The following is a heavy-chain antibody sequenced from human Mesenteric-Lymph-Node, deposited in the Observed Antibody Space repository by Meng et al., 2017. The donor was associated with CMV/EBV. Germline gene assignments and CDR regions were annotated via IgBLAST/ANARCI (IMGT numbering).Heavy chain of an antibody. J-gene: IGHJ6*02. CDR2: MNPNSGNT. D-gene: IGHD6-19*01. V-gene: IGHV1-8*01. Sequence: ASVKVSCKASGYTFTSYDINWVRQATGQGLEWMGWMNPNSGNTGYAQKFQGRVTMTRNTSISTAYMELSSLRSEDTAVYYCARDGYSSGWYGDYYYYGMDVWGQGTTVTVSS. CDR1: GYTFTSYD. CDR3: ARDGYSSGWYGDYYYYGMDV.